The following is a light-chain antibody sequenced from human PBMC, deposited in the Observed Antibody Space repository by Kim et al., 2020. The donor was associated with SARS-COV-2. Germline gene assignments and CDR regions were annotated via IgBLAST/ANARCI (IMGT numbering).Light chain of an antibody. V-gene: IGKV3-15*01. CDR3: QQYNDWPPYP. Sequence: VSRGESAPPACRGSKSVSSNLAWYQRKPGQAPRLLIYGASTRATGIPARFSGSGSGTDFTLTISRLQSEDFAVYYCQQYNDWPPYPFGQGTKLEI. CDR2: GAS. J-gene: IGKJ2*01. CDR1: KSVSSN.